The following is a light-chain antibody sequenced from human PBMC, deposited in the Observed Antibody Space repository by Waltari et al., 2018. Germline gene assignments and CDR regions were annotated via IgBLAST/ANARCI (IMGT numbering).Light chain of an antibody. CDR1: SSDVGSHNF. V-gene: IGLV2-23*01. CDR3: CSYAGGSPRWV. J-gene: IGLJ3*02. Sequence: QSALTQPASVSGSPGQSITISCTESSSDVGSHNFVSWYQQHPGKAPKVMIYEDNKRPEGLSSRFAGSKSGNTASLTISGLQADDEADYYCCSYAGGSPRWVFGGGTKLTVL. CDR2: EDN.